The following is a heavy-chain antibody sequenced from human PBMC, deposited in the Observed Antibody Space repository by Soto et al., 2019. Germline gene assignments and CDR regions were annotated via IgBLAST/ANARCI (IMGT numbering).Heavy chain of an antibody. Sequence: ETLSLTCSASGVSISSYFWSWIRPDPGRGLEWIGYTNHRGSKNYSPSLKSRVAISLDTSENQFSLKVNSVTAADTAVYYCARIGGYHGALDYWSQGTPVTVSS. CDR2: TNHRGSK. J-gene: IGHJ4*02. V-gene: IGHV4-59*01. CDR1: GVSISSYF. D-gene: IGHD6-25*01. CDR3: ARIGGYHGALDY.